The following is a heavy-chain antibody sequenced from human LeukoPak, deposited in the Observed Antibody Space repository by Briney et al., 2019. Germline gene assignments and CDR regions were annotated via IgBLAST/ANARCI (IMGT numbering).Heavy chain of an antibody. Sequence: PGGSLRLSCAASGFTVSSNYMNWVRQAPGKGLEWVSVIYGGGNIYYADSVKGRFTISRDNSKNSLYLQMNSLRAEDTAVYYCARGKADDFWSGYYDYYYYGMDVWGQGTTVTVSS. CDR1: GFTVSSNY. D-gene: IGHD3-3*01. J-gene: IGHJ6*02. CDR2: IYGGGNI. CDR3: ARGKADDFWSGYYDYYYYGMDV. V-gene: IGHV3-53*01.